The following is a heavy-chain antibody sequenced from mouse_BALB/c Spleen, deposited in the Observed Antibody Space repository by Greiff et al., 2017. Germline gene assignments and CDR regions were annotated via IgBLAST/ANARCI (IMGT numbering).Heavy chain of an antibody. V-gene: IGHV2-6-7*01. Sequence: VQLQQSGPGLVAPSQSLSITCTVSGFSLTGYGVNWVRQPPGKGLEWLGMIWGDGSTDYNSALKSRLSISKDNSKSQVFLKMNSLQTDDTARYYCARDIYYYGSSLYYAMDYWGQGTSVTVSS. CDR3: ARDIYYYGSSLYYAMDY. D-gene: IGHD1-1*01. CDR1: GFSLTGYG. CDR2: IWGDGST. J-gene: IGHJ4*01.